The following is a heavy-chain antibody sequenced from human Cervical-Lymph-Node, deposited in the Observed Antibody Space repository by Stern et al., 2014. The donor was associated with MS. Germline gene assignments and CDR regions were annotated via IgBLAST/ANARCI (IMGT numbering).Heavy chain of an antibody. CDR1: GYTFSAYY. CDR2: INGHTGAK. Sequence: QVQLVESGTEVKKPGASVKVSCKASGYTFSAYYVHWVRQAPGQGLEWMGRINGHTGAKNYAQKFQGRVTMDRDPSISTAYVELPSLRSDDTAVYYCAREGRSTVTTAAAYWGQGTLVTVSS. D-gene: IGHD4-17*01. J-gene: IGHJ4*02. CDR3: AREGRSTVTTAAAY. V-gene: IGHV1-2*06.